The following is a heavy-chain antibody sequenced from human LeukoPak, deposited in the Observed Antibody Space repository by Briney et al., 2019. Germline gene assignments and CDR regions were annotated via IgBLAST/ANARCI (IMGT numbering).Heavy chain of an antibody. CDR2: ISGSGDNT. CDR3: AKGRGTAVSSAANY. V-gene: IGHV3-23*01. D-gene: IGHD4-17*01. Sequence: GGSLRLSCAASGFTFSSYAMSWVRQAPGKGLEWVSSISGSGDNTCYADSVKDRFSISRDNSKTTVSLQMNSLRAEDTAVYYCAKGRGTAVSSAANYWGQGTLVTVSS. CDR1: GFTFSSYA. J-gene: IGHJ4*02.